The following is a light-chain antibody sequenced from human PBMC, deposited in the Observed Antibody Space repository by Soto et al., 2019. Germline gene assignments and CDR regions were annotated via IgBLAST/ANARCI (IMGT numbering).Light chain of an antibody. V-gene: IGKV3-20*01. CDR3: QQYGASPLT. Sequence: EIVLTQSPGTLSLSPGDRATLSCRASQSVSSDYVAWYQQKPGQTPNVLIYRASIRATGIPDRFSGSGSVTDFTLTISRLEPEDFAVYYCQQYGASPLTFGGGTQVEIK. CDR2: RAS. J-gene: IGKJ4*01. CDR1: QSVSSDY.